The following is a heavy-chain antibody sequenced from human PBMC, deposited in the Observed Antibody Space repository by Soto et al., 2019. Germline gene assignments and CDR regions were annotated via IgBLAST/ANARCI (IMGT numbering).Heavy chain of an antibody. CDR2: IYYSGST. CDR1: GYSISSYY. CDR3: ARSDYYDSSGYGY. D-gene: IGHD3-22*01. J-gene: IGHJ4*02. Sequence: PSETLSLTCAVSGYSISSYYWSWIRQPPGKGLEWIGYIYYSGSTNYNPSLKSRVTISVDTSKNQFSLKLSSVTAADTAVYYCARSDYYDSSGYGYWGQGTLVTVSS. V-gene: IGHV4-59*01.